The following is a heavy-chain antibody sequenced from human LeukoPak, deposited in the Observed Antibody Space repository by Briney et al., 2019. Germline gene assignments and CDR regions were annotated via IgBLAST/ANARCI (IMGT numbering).Heavy chain of an antibody. J-gene: IGHJ6*02. V-gene: IGHV4-39*01. CDR1: GGSISSGGYY. CDR2: IYYSGST. D-gene: IGHD2-2*02. CDR3: ARHEIPIVVVPAAITYYYYYGMDV. Sequence: PSETLSLTCTVSGGSISSGGYYWGWIRQPPGKGLEWIGSIYYSGSTYYNPSLKSRVTISVDTSKNQFSLKLSSVTAADTAVYYCARHEIPIVVVPAAITYYYYYGMDVWGQGTTVTVSS.